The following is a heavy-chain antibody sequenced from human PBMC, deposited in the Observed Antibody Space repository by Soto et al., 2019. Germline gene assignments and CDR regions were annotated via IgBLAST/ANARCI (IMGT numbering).Heavy chain of an antibody. CDR1: RXTFSAYA. Sequence: GSLRLSCAASRXTFSAYAMSWVRQAPGKGLEWVSGISTSGGGTYYADSVKGRFTISRDNSKQTLYLQMNSMRAEDTAVYYCAKDSDYSDLKSYFDFWGQGTLGTVSS. V-gene: IGHV3-23*01. D-gene: IGHD4-17*01. CDR2: ISTSGGGT. CDR3: AKDSDYSDLKSYFDF. J-gene: IGHJ4*02.